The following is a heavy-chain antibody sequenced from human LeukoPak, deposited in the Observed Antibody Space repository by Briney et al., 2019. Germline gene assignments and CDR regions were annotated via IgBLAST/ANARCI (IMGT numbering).Heavy chain of an antibody. V-gene: IGHV3-23*01. J-gene: IGHJ4*02. Sequence: GGSLRLSCAASGFTFDVYAMSWVRQAPGRGLEWVSAISGSGSSTYYADSVKGRFTISRDNSENTVSLQINSLRAEDTAVYYCAKGSISAADSKGYYFDDWGQGTLVTVSS. D-gene: IGHD6-13*01. CDR1: GFTFDVYA. CDR3: AKGSISAADSKGYYFDD. CDR2: ISGSGSST.